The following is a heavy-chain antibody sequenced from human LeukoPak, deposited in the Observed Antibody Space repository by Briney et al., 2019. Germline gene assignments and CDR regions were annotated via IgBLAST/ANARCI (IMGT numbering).Heavy chain of an antibody. D-gene: IGHD5-18*01. CDR3: ARRGCNYGQGYFDS. CDR1: GASVTSVSFC. V-gene: IGHV4-39*01. Sequence: ASETLSLTCTVSGASVTSVSFCWGWIRQSPGRGLEWVGNMLYPESTYYSPSLKSRVSISVDTSKNQFSLNLSSVTASDTAVYYCARRGCNYGQGYFDSWGQGTLVTVSS. J-gene: IGHJ4*02. CDR2: MLYPEST.